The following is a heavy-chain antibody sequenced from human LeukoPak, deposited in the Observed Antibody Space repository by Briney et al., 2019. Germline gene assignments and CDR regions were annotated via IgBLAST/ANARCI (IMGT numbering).Heavy chain of an antibody. J-gene: IGHJ4*02. D-gene: IGHD5-12*01. CDR3: ARARGYSGYDSPMDDY. CDR1: GFTFSSYE. V-gene: IGHV3-48*03. CDR2: ISSSGSTI. Sequence: GGSLRLSCAASGFTFSSYEMNWVRQAPGKGLEWVSYISSSGSTIYYADSVKGRFTISRDNAKNSLYLQMNSPRAEDTAVYYCARARGYSGYDSPMDDYWGQGTLVTVSS.